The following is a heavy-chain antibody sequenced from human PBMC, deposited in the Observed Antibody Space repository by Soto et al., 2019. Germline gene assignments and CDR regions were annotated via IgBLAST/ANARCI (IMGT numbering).Heavy chain of an antibody. CDR1: GFTFSSYS. V-gene: IGHV3-21*01. J-gene: IGHJ4*02. Sequence: GGSLRLSCAASGFTFSSYSMNWVRQAPGKGLEWVSSISSSSYIYYADSVKGRFTISRDNAKNSLYLQMNSLRAEDTAVYYCARDGLFQSGIDYWGQGTLVTVSS. CDR3: ARDGLFQSGIDY. D-gene: IGHD3-10*01. CDR2: ISSSSYI.